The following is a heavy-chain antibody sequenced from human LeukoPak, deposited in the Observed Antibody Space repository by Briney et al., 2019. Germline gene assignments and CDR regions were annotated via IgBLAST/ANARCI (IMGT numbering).Heavy chain of an antibody. CDR2: FYTSGNT. D-gene: IGHD3-9*01. CDR1: GGSFSGYY. CDR3: AKDLLRYFDWLSVVHGNFDY. V-gene: IGHV4-4*07. J-gene: IGHJ4*02. Sequence: SETLSLTCAVYGGSFSGYYWSWIRQPAGKGLEWIGRFYTSGNTNYNPSLKSRVTMSVDTSKNQFSLNLSSVTAADTAVYYCAKDLLRYFDWLSVVHGNFDYWGQGTLVTVSS.